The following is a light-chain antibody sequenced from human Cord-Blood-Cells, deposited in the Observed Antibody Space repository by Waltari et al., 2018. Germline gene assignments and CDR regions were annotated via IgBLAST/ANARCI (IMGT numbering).Light chain of an antibody. CDR3: QVWDSSTVV. CDR2: RDS. Sequence: SYELTQPLPVSVALGQTARITCGGNNIGSKNVHWYQQKPGQAPVLVIYRDSNRPSGIPGRFSGSNSGNTATLTISRAQAGDEADYYCQVWDSSTVVFGGGTKLTVL. J-gene: IGLJ2*01. V-gene: IGLV3-9*01. CDR1: NIGSKN.